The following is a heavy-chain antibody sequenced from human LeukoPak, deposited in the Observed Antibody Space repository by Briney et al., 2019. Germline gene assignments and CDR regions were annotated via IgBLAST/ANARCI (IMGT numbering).Heavy chain of an antibody. CDR1: GYTFTSYG. CDR3: ARSRDLAHGDSRAGWFDP. D-gene: IGHD4-17*01. CDR2: ISAYSGNT. Sequence: ASVKVSCKASGYTFTSYGISWVRQAPGQGLEWMGWISAYSGNTNYAQKLQGRVTMTTDTSTSTAYMELRSLRSDDTAVYYCARSRDLAHGDSRAGWFDPWGQGTLVTVSS. V-gene: IGHV1-18*01. J-gene: IGHJ5*02.